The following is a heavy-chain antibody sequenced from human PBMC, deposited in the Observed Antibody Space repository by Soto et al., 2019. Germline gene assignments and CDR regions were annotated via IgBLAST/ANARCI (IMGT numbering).Heavy chain of an antibody. Sequence: GGSLRLSCAASGFTFNTYWMSWVRQAPGKGLEWVANMNRDGSEKNYVDSVKGRFTISRDNAENSLYLQMNNLRAEDTAVYYCARDRGYSTFDYWGQGTLVTAPQ. CDR1: GFTFNTYW. CDR2: MNRDGSEK. D-gene: IGHD6-13*01. V-gene: IGHV3-7*01. CDR3: ARDRGYSTFDY. J-gene: IGHJ4*02.